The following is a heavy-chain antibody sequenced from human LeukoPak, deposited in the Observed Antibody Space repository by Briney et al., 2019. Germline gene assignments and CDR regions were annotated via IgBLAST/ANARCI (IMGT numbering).Heavy chain of an antibody. D-gene: IGHD1-26*01. CDR2: ISSSSTI. J-gene: IGHJ4*02. CDR3: ARGELLSHY. CDR1: GFTFSSYS. Sequence: GGSLRLSCAASGFTFSSYSMNWVRQAPGKGLEWVSYISSSSTIYYADSVKGRFTISRDNAKNSLYLQMNSLRAEDTAVYYCARGELLSHYWGQGTLVTVSS. V-gene: IGHV3-48*01.